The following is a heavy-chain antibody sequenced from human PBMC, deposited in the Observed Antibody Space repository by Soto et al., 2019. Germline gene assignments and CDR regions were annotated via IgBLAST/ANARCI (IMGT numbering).Heavy chain of an antibody. Sequence: QLQLQESGPGLVKPSETLSLTCTVSGGSISSSSYYWGWIRQPPGKGLEWIGSIYYSGSTYYNPSLKSRVTISVDTSKNQFSLKLSSVTAADTAVYYCASHLSHLYYDILTPLPIVWGQGTTVTVSS. D-gene: IGHD3-9*01. V-gene: IGHV4-39*01. J-gene: IGHJ6*02. CDR1: GGSISSSSYY. CDR2: IYYSGST. CDR3: ASHLSHLYYDILTPLPIV.